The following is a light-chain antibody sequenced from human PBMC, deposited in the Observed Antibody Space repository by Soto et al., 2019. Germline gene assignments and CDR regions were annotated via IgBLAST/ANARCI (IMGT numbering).Light chain of an antibody. CDR3: QQYNSYPLT. Sequence: DLQMTQSPSTLSASVGDRVTITCLASQSISSWLAWYQQKPGKAPKLLIYDASSLESGVPSRFSGSGSGTEFTLTISSLQPDDFATYYCQQYNSYPLTFGGGTKVEIK. CDR1: QSISSW. V-gene: IGKV1-5*01. J-gene: IGKJ4*01. CDR2: DAS.